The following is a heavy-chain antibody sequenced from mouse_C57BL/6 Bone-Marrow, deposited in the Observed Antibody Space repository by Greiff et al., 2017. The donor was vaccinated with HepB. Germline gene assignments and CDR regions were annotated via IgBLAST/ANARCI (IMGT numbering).Heavy chain of an antibody. CDR3: ARWGDYDWFAY. D-gene: IGHD2-4*01. Sequence: QVQLQQSGAELVRPGTSVKMSCKASGYTFTNYWIGWAKQRPGHGLEWIGDIYPGGGYTNYNEKFKGKATLTADKSSSKAYMQVSSLTSEDSAIYYCARWGDYDWFAYWGQGTLVTVSA. CDR2: IYPGGGYT. J-gene: IGHJ3*01. CDR1: GYTFTNYW. V-gene: IGHV1-63*01.